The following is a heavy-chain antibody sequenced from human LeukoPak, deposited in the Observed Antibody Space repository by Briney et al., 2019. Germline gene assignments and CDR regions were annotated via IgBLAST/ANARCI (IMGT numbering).Heavy chain of an antibody. CDR1: GGSFSGYY. Sequence: SETLSLTCAVYGGSFSGYYWSWIRQPPGKGLEWIGEINHSGSTNYNPSLKSRVTISVDTSKNQFSLKLSSVTAADPAVYYCARGPYCSGGSCYPPYYYYYYMDVWGKGTTVTVSS. D-gene: IGHD2-15*01. CDR3: ARGPYCSGGSCYPPYYYYYYMDV. CDR2: INHSGST. J-gene: IGHJ6*03. V-gene: IGHV4-34*01.